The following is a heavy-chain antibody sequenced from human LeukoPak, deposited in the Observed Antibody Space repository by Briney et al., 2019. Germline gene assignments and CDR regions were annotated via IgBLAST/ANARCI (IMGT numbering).Heavy chain of an antibody. Sequence: SETLSLTCTVSGDSISSTNYYWGWIRQPPGKGLEWIGSIHYSGSTYYNPSLESRVTISVDTSKNQSSLKLSSVTAADTAVYYCARLTWVELWGQGTLVTVSS. CDR2: IHYSGST. V-gene: IGHV4-39*01. J-gene: IGHJ4*02. D-gene: IGHD3-10*01. CDR3: ARLTWVEL. CDR1: GDSISSTNYY.